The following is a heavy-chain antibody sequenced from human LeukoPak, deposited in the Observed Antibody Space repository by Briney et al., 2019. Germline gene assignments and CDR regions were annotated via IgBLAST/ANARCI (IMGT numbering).Heavy chain of an antibody. Sequence: PGRSLRLSCAASGFTFSSYAMHWVRQAPGKGLEWVAVISYDGSNKYYADSVKGRFTISRDNSKNTLYLQMNSLRAEDTAVYYCARDHRSLGTNVSQHWGQGTLVTVSS. V-gene: IGHV3-30-3*01. CDR2: ISYDGSNK. CDR3: ARDHRSLGTNVSQH. D-gene: IGHD1-1*01. J-gene: IGHJ1*01. CDR1: GFTFSSYA.